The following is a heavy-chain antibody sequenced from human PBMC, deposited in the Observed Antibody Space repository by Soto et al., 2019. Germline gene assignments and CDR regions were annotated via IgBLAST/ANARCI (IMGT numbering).Heavy chain of an antibody. CDR2: IFYSGNT. J-gene: IGHJ5*02. D-gene: IGHD5-12*01. V-gene: IGHV4-39*01. CDR1: GGSISISSHY. Sequence: SETLSLTCTVSGGSISISSHYWGWVRQPPGKGLEWIGSIFYSGNTYDNPSLKSRVTISVDTSKNQFSLKLSSVTAADTAVYYCARRGMATDFDPWGQGTLVTVSS. CDR3: ARRGMATDFDP.